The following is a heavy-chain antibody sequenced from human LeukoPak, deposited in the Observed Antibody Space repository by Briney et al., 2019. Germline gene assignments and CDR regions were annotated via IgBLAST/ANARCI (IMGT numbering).Heavy chain of an antibody. Sequence: ASVKVSCKVSGYTLTELSMHWVRQAPGKGLEWMGGFDPEDGETIYAQKFQGRVTMTEDTSTDTAYMELSSLRSEDAAVYYCATPRPYYYDSSGYYSYYFDYWGQGTLVTVSS. CDR1: GYTLTELS. D-gene: IGHD3-22*01. CDR2: FDPEDGET. CDR3: ATPRPYYYDSSGYYSYYFDY. J-gene: IGHJ4*02. V-gene: IGHV1-24*01.